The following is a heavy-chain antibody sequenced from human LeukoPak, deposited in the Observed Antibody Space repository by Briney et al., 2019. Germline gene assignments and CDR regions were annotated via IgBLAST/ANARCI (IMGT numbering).Heavy chain of an antibody. CDR3: VREVGLFDY. Sequence: GGSLRLSCSTSGFIFRDYAMNWVRQAPGKGLEWVSSLDKSSTYIYYADSVKGRFTISRDNAKNSLFLEMNSLRTEDTALYYCVREVGLFDYWGQGTLVTVAS. CDR1: GFIFRDYA. V-gene: IGHV3-21*01. J-gene: IGHJ4*02. CDR2: LDKSSTYI.